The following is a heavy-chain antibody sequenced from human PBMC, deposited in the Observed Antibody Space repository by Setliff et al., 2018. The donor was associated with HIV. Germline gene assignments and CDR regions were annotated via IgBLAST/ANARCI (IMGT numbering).Heavy chain of an antibody. D-gene: IGHD3-16*01. CDR1: GDSITSGTYY. J-gene: IGHJ4*02. CDR2: ISTRGPT. V-gene: IGHV4-61*09. Sequence: SETLSLTCTVSGDSITSGTYYWSWIRQPAGMRLEWIGHISTRGPTNYNPSLKSRVTISADTYKSQFSLKLTSVTAADTAAYFCARVSTDYVWGSFLSSGPYYFDFWGQGALVTVSS. CDR3: ARVSTDYVWGSFLSSGPYYFDF.